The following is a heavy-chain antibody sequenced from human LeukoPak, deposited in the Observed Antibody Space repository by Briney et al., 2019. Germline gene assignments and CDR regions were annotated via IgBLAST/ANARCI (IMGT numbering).Heavy chain of an antibody. V-gene: IGHV1-2*02. CDR1: GYTFTGYY. J-gene: IGHJ4*02. Sequence: ASVKVSCKASGYTFTGYYMHWVRQAPGQGLEWVGWINPNSGGTNYAQKFQGRVTMTRDTSISTAYMELSRLRSDDTAVYYCARVKNYYDSSGYPDYWGQGTLVTVSS. CDR3: ARVKNYYDSSGYPDY. D-gene: IGHD3-22*01. CDR2: INPNSGGT.